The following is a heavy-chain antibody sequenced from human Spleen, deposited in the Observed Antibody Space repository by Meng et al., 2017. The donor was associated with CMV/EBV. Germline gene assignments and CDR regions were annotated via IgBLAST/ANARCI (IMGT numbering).Heavy chain of an antibody. J-gene: IGHJ4*02. CDR3: ARGGAYAKYCISTSCYYYFDY. D-gene: IGHD2-2*01. CDR2: INPNSGGT. Sequence: ASVKVSCKASGYAFTGYYLHWVRQAPGQGLEWMGWINPNSGGTNYAQKFQGRVTISLDTSTSTAYMELRSLRSDDTAVYYCARGGAYAKYCISTSCYYYFDYWGQGTLVTVSS. CDR1: GYAFTGYY. V-gene: IGHV1-2*02.